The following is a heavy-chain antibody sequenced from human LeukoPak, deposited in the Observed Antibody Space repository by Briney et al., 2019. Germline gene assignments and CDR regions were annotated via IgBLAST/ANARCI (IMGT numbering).Heavy chain of an antibody. CDR1: GFTFSSYG. CDR3: AKYSYGSGTSFDP. D-gene: IGHD3-10*01. Sequence: GGSLRLSCAASGFTFSSYGMHWVRQAPGKGLEWVSYISSSGNTKYYADSVKGRFTISRDNAKNSMHLQMSSLRAEDTAVYYCAKYSYGSGTSFDPWGQGTLVTVSS. CDR2: ISSSGNTK. V-gene: IGHV3-48*04. J-gene: IGHJ5*02.